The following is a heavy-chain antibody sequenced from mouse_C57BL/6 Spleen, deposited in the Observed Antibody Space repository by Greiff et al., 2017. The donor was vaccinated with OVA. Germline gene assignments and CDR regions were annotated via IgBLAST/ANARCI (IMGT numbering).Heavy chain of an antibody. CDR3: ARGDVYAMDY. D-gene: IGHD3-3*01. V-gene: IGHV1-52*01. Sequence: QVQLQQPGAELVRPGSSVKLSCKASGYTFTSYWMHWVKQRPIQGLEWIGNIDPCDSETHYNRKFKDKDTLTVDKSSSTAYMQLSSLTSEDSAVYYCARGDVYAMDYWGQGTSVTVSS. CDR1: GYTFTSYW. J-gene: IGHJ4*01. CDR2: IDPCDSET.